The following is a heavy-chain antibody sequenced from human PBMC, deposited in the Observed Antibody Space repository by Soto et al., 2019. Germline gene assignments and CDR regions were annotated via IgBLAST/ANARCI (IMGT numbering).Heavy chain of an antibody. V-gene: IGHV1-46*01. J-gene: IGHJ4*02. Sequence: QVQLVQSGAEVKKPGASVKLSCKASGYIFTNYYIHWVRQAPGQGLEWMAIINPNGGSTNYAQKFQDRVTMTRDTSTSTVYMELSSLRSEETAIYYCARGLAAGDYWGQGTLVTVSS. CDR2: INPNGGST. CDR3: ARGLAAGDY. CDR1: GYIFTNYY. D-gene: IGHD6-13*01.